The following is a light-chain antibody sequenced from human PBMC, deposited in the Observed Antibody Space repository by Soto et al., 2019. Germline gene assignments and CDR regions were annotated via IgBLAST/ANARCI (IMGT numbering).Light chain of an antibody. J-gene: IGLJ1*01. V-gene: IGLV2-14*01. CDR3: CSYTSSDTYV. CDR2: DVS. CDR1: SSEVGGYDF. Sequence: QSVLTQPASVSGSPGQSITISCTGTSSEVGGYDFVSWYQQHPGKAPKVMIYDVSNRPSGVSNRFSGSKSGNTASLTISGLQAEDEADYYCCSYTSSDTYVFGTGTKVTVL.